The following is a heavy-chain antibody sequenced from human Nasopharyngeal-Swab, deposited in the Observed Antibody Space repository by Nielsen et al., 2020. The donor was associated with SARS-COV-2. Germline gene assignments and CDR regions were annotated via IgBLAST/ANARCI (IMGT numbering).Heavy chain of an antibody. CDR2: ISYDGSNK. Sequence: GESLKISCAASGFTFSSYGMHWVRQAPSKGLEWVAVISYDGSNKYYADSVKGRFTISRDNSKNTLYLQMNSLRAEDTAVYYCANSDFWSGYYKPHYYYYGMDVWGQGTTVTVSS. J-gene: IGHJ6*02. CDR3: ANSDFWSGYYKPHYYYYGMDV. V-gene: IGHV3-30*18. CDR1: GFTFSSYG. D-gene: IGHD3-3*01.